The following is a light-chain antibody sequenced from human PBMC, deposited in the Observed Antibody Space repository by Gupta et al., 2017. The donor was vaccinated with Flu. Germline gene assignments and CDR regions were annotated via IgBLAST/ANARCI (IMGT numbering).Light chain of an antibody. V-gene: IGLV1-36*01. J-gene: IGLJ1*01. Sequence: QSVLPQPPSVSEAPRQRVTISCSGSSSNIGNNDVNWYQQLPGKAPKLLIYYDDRLPSGVSDRFSGSKSGTSASLAISGLQSEDEADYYCAEGDDSLNGYVFGTGTKVTVL. CDR1: SSNIGNND. CDR3: AEGDDSLNGYV. CDR2: YDD.